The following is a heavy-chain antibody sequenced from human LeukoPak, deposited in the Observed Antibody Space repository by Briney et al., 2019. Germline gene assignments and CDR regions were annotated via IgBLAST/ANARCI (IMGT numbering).Heavy chain of an antibody. CDR2: ISGSGGST. CDR1: GFTFSSYA. V-gene: IGHV3-23*01. CDR3: AKDSPYYYGSGSYFSDY. J-gene: IGHJ4*02. Sequence: PGGSLRLSCAASGFTFSSYAMSWVRQAPGKGLEWVSAISGSGGSTYYADSVKGRFTISRGNSKNTLYLQMNSLRAEDTAVYYCAKDSPYYYGSGSYFSDYWGQGTLVTVSS. D-gene: IGHD3-10*01.